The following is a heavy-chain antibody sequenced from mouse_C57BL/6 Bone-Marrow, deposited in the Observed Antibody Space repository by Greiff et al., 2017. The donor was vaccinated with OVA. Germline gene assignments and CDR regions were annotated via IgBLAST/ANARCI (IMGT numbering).Heavy chain of an antibody. CDR2: IRLKSDNYAT. CDR1: GFTFSNYW. Sequence: DVHLVESGGGLVQPGGSMKLSCVASGFTFSNYWMNWVRQSPEKGLEWVAQIRLKSDNYATHYAESVKGRFTISRDDSKSSVYLQMNNLRAEDTGIYYCTGGDGYPFAYWGQGTLVTVSA. V-gene: IGHV6-3*01. CDR3: TGGDGYPFAY. J-gene: IGHJ3*01. D-gene: IGHD2-3*01.